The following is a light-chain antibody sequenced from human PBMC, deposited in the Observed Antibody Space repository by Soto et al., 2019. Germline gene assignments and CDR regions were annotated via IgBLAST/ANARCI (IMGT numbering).Light chain of an antibody. CDR1: HNIRGY. CDR2: AAS. J-gene: IGKJ1*01. CDR3: QQSYSTPWT. Sequence: DIQMTQSPSSLSASVRDRVTITWRASHNIRGYLNWYQQKPGKAPKLLIYAASSLQSGIPSRFSGSGSETDFTLTISSLQPEDFATYYCQQSYSTPWTFGQGTKVDIK. V-gene: IGKV1-39*01.